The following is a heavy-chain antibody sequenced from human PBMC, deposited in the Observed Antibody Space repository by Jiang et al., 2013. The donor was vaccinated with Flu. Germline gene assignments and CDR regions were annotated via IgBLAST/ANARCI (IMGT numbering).Heavy chain of an antibody. CDR1: GGSFSGYY. V-gene: IGHV4-59*01. Sequence: LLKPSETLSLTCAVYGGSFSGYYWSWIRQPPGKGLEWIGYIYYSGSTNYNPSLKSRVTISVDASKNQFSLKLSSVTAADTAVYYCARAGGYYYSEGAVDYWGQGTLVTVSS. CDR2: IYYSGST. CDR3: ARAGGYYYSEGAVDY. D-gene: IGHD3-22*01. J-gene: IGHJ4*02.